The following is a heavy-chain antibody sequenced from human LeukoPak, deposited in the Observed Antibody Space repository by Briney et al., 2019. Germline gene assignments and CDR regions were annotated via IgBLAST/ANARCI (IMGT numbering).Heavy chain of an antibody. D-gene: IGHD4-23*01. V-gene: IGHV4-59*01. CDR1: GGSISSYY. CDR2: IYYSGST. J-gene: IGHJ4*02. CDR3: ASGGVSMVVTPLDY. Sequence: SETLSLTCTVPGGSISSYYWSLIRQPPGKGLEWIGYIYYSGSTNYNPSLKSRVTISVDTSKNQFSLKLSSVTAADTAVYYCASGGVSMVVTPLDYWGQGTLVTVSS.